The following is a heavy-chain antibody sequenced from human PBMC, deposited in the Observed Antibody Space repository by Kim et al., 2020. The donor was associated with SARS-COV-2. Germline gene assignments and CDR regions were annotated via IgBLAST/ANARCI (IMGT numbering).Heavy chain of an antibody. D-gene: IGHD3-10*01. Sequence: FQGRVTITRDTSASTAYMELSSLRSEDTAVYYCAGARYYGSGSYRGWFDPWGQGTLVTVSS. J-gene: IGHJ5*02. CDR3: AGARYYGSGSYRGWFDP. V-gene: IGHV1-3*01.